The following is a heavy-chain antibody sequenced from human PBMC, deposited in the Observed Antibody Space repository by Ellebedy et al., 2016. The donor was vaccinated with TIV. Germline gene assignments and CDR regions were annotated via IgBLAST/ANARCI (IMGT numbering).Heavy chain of an antibody. J-gene: IGHJ5*02. D-gene: IGHD6-13*01. CDR2: IYYSGST. CDR1: GGSISSYY. V-gene: IGHV4-59*01. CDR3: ARRIAAAGSSTGRYNWFDP. Sequence: MPSETLSLTCTVSGGSISSYYWSWIRQPPGKGLEWIGYIYYSGSTNYNPSLKSRVTISVDTSKNQFSLKLSSVTAADTAVYYCARRIAAAGSSTGRYNWFDPWGQGTLVTVSS.